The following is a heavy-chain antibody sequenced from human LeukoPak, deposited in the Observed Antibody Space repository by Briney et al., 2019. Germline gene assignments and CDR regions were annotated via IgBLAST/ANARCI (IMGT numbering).Heavy chain of an antibody. CDR3: ARETERGPGFDY. CDR2: IYSGGST. CDR1: GLTVSSNY. Sequence: GGSLRLSCAASGLTVSSNYMSWVRQAPGRGLEWVSVIYSGGSTYYAESVEGRFTISRDNSKNTLYLQMNSLRADDTAVYHCARETERGPGFDYWGQGTLVTVSS. J-gene: IGHJ4*02. D-gene: IGHD1-14*01. V-gene: IGHV3-53*01.